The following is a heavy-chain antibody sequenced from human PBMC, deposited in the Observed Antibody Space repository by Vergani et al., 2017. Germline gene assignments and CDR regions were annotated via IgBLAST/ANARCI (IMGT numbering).Heavy chain of an antibody. CDR2: IYHSGST. CDR1: GYSISSGYY. D-gene: IGHD3-10*01. Sequence: QVQLQESGPGLVKPSETLSLTCTVSGYSISSGYYWGWIRQPPGKGLEWIGSIYHSGSTYYNPSLKRRVTISVDTSKNQFSLKLSSVTAADTAVYYCARDHRHYYGSGSYYQDYFDYWGQGTLVTVSS. J-gene: IGHJ4*02. V-gene: IGHV4-38-2*02. CDR3: ARDHRHYYGSGSYYQDYFDY.